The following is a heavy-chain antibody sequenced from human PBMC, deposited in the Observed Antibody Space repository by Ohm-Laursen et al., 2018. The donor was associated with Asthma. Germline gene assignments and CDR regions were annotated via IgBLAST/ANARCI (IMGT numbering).Heavy chain of an antibody. CDR3: ARLVGYCSSSSCQDY. CDR1: GGSISSGGYY. D-gene: IGHD2-2*01. Sequence: SETLSLTCTVSGGSISSGGYYWSWIRQHPGKGLEWIGYIYYSGSTSYNPSLKSRVTISVDTSKNQFSLKLSSVTAADTAVYYCARLVGYCSSSSCQDYWGQGTLVTVSS. CDR2: IYYSGST. V-gene: IGHV4-61*08. J-gene: IGHJ4*02.